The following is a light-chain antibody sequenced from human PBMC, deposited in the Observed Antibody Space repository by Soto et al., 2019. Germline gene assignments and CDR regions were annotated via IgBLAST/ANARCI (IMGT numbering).Light chain of an antibody. V-gene: IGLV1-44*01. CDR1: SSNLGLNP. CDR2: SNS. J-gene: IGLJ3*02. CDR3: AAGDDSLTGSWV. Sequence: QSVLTQPPSASGTPGQRVTISCSGSSSNLGLNPVHWYQQLPGTAPKLLIYSNSYRPSGVPDRFSGSKSGISASLAISGLQSEDEADYYCAAGDDSLTGSWVFGGGTKLTVL.